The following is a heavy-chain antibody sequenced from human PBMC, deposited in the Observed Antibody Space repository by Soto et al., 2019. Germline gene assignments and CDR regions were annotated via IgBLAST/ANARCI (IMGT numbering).Heavy chain of an antibody. J-gene: IGHJ4*02. CDR1: GFTFSSYA. D-gene: IGHD6-19*01. CDR3: ARLDKFSSGWS. CDR2: ISYDGSIE. V-gene: IGHV3-30-3*01. Sequence: QVQLVESGGGVVQPGRSLRLSCAASGFTFSSYAMHWVRQAPGKGLEWVATISYDGSIEYYADSVKGRFTVSRDNSENTLHLQMESLRPEDTALFYFARLDKFSSGWSWGQGTLVTVSS.